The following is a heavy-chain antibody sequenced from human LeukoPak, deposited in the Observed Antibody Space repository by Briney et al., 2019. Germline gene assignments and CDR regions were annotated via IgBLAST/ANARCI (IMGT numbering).Heavy chain of an antibody. D-gene: IGHD2-2*01. Sequence: SLRLSRAASGFTFDDYAMHWVRQAPGKGLEGGSGIRWNIGSIGYADSVKGRFTISRDNAKNSLYLQMTSLRAEDTAVYYCARPRGCSSNRCNNFDYWGQGALVTVSS. CDR2: IRWNIGSI. CDR1: GFTFDDYA. V-gene: IGHV3-9*01. J-gene: IGHJ4*02. CDR3: ARPRGCSSNRCNNFDY.